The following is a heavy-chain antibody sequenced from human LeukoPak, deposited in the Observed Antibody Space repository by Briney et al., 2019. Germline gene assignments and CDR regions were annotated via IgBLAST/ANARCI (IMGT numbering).Heavy chain of an antibody. CDR3: ARRRYNWNAIDY. D-gene: IGHD1-20*01. Sequence: GGSLRLSCLTSGFTLSTNAMSWVRQAPGKGLEWVSYISSSGNIIYYADSVKGRFTISRDNAKNSLYLQMNSLRAEDTAVYYCARRRYNWNAIDYWGQGTLVTVSS. CDR2: ISSSGNII. V-gene: IGHV3-11*01. J-gene: IGHJ4*02. CDR1: GFTLSTNA.